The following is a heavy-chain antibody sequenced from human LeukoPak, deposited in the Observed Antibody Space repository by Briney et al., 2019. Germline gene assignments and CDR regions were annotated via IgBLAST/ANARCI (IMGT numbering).Heavy chain of an antibody. CDR2: IWYDGSNK. CDR3: ARSYTGDWRYFDY. Sequence: GGSLRLSCAASGFTFSNYAIHWVRQAPGKGLEWVAVIWYDGSNKYYADSVKGRFTISRDNSKNTLYLQMNSLRAEDTAVYYCARSYTGDWRYFDYWGQGTLVTVSS. CDR1: GFTFSNYA. D-gene: IGHD7-27*01. J-gene: IGHJ4*02. V-gene: IGHV3-33*08.